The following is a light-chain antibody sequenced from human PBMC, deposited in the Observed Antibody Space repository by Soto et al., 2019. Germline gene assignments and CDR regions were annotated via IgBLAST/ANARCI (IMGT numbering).Light chain of an antibody. CDR1: QGISNY. CDR3: QKYNSAPLT. CDR2: AAS. Sequence: DIAMTPSPSSLSTSVGDSVTITCRASQGISNYFAWYQQNPGKVPKLLIYAASTLQSGVPSRFSGSGSGTDFTLTISSLLPEDVATYYCQKYNSAPLTFGGGTKVDIK. V-gene: IGKV1-27*01. J-gene: IGKJ4*01.